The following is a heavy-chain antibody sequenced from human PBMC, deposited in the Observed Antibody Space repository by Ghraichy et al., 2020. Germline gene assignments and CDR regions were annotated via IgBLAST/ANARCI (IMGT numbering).Heavy chain of an antibody. CDR3: AKDGGLAAAGDGSDY. CDR1: GFTFSSYA. V-gene: IGHV3-23*01. D-gene: IGHD6-13*01. CDR2: ISGSGGNT. Sequence: GGSLRLSCAASGFTFSSYAMSWVRQAPGKGLEWVSTISGSGGNTYYADSVKGRFTISRDNSKNTLYRQMNSLRAEDTGVYNCAKDGGLAAAGDGSDYWGQGTLVTVSS. J-gene: IGHJ4*02.